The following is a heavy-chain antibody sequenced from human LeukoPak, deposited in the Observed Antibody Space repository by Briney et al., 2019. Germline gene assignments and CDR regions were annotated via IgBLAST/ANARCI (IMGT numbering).Heavy chain of an antibody. V-gene: IGHV3-30*14. CDR3: AKAVAASWYYFDY. J-gene: IGHJ4*02. Sequence: GGSLRLSCAASGFTFSSYAMHWVRQAPGKGLEWVAVISYDGSNKYYADSVKGRFTISRDNSKNTLYLQMNTLRTEDTAVYYCAKAVAASWYYFDYWGQGTLVTVSS. D-gene: IGHD2-15*01. CDR1: GFTFSSYA. CDR2: ISYDGSNK.